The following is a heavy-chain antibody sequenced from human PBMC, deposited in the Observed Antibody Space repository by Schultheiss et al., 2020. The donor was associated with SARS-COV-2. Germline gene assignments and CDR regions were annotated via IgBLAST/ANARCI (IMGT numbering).Heavy chain of an antibody. Sequence: SETLSLTCAVYGGSFSGYYWSWIRQPPGKGLEWIGEINHSGSTNYNPSLKSRVTISVDTSKNQFSLKLSSVTAADTAVYYCARKYGKGVDAFDIWGQGTMVTVSS. D-gene: IGHD1-26*01. CDR3: ARKYGKGVDAFDI. CDR1: GGSFSGYY. J-gene: IGHJ3*02. V-gene: IGHV4-34*01. CDR2: INHSGST.